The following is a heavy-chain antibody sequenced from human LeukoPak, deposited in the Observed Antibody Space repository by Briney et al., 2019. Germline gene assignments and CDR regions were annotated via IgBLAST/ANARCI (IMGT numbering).Heavy chain of an antibody. D-gene: IGHD3-22*01. V-gene: IGHV4-59*01. CDR2: MYDSGST. Sequence: SETLSLTCTVSGGSFSSYYWSWIRQPPGKGLELIGYMYDSGSTNYNPSLKSRVTISVDTSKNQFSLRLNSVTAADTAVYYCAKGAAYDSGVYLFDYWGQGTLVTVSS. CDR3: AKGAAYDSGVYLFDY. CDR1: GGSFSSYY. J-gene: IGHJ4*02.